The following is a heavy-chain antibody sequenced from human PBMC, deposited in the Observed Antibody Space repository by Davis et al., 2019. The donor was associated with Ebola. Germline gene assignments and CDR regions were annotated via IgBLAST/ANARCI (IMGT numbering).Heavy chain of an antibody. CDR2: ISVGSDKS. J-gene: IGHJ6*04. V-gene: IGHV3-23*01. Sequence: GESLKISCAASGFTFSSYAMSWVRQAPGKGLEWVSFISVGSDKSYYADSVQGRFTISRDNAKNSLYLQMNSLRAEDTAVFYCAKRATVKVAGANYYNAMDVWGKGTTVTVSS. CDR1: GFTFSSYA. CDR3: AKRATVKVAGANYYNAMDV. D-gene: IGHD6-19*01.